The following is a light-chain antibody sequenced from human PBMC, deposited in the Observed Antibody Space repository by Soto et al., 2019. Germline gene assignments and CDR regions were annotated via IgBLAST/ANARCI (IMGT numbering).Light chain of an antibody. CDR1: SSDVGSYDY. Sequence: QSALTQPASVSGSPGQSITFSCTGTSSDVGSYDYVSWHQQHPGKAPKLIIYDVNNRPSGVPSRFSGSKSGNTASLTISGLQTEDGADYYCCAYSTSGTHVFGTGPKVT. J-gene: IGLJ1*01. CDR2: DVN. V-gene: IGLV2-14*03. CDR3: CAYSTSGTHV.